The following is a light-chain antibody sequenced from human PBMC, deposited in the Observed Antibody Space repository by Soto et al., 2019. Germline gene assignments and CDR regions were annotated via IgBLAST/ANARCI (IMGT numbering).Light chain of an antibody. CDR3: QQYGTSPPLT. CDR2: GAS. Sequence: EIVLTQSQGPLSLSPGERATLSCRASQSVSSNYLAWYQQKPGQAPRLLIYGASSRATGIPDRFSGSGSATDFTLTISRLEPEDFAVYYCQQYGTSPPLTFGGGTKVDIK. V-gene: IGKV3-20*01. J-gene: IGKJ4*01. CDR1: QSVSSNY.